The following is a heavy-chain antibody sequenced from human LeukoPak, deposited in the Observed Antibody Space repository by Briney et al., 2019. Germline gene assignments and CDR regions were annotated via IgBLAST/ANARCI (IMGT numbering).Heavy chain of an antibody. J-gene: IGHJ6*04. V-gene: IGHV3-21*01. CDR1: GFTFSSYS. D-gene: IGHD3-3*01. CDR2: ISSSSSYI. CDR3: ARELLYDFWSGYYTAPMHL. Sequence: PGGSLRLSCAASGFTFSSYSMNWVRQAPGKGLEWVSSISSSSSYIYYADSVKGRFTISRDKAKNSLYLEMNSLRAEDTAVYYCARELLYDFWSGYYTAPMHLWGKGTTVPVSS.